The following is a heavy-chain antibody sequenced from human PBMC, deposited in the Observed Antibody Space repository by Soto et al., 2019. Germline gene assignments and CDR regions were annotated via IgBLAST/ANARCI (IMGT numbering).Heavy chain of an antibody. CDR2: IIPIFGTT. D-gene: IGHD3-22*01. Sequence: QVQLVQSGAEVKKPGSSVKVSCEASGGTFRNYGITWVRQAPGQGLEWMGGIIPIFGTTNYAQKFQGRVTITADESTNIAYMELSSLRSEDTAVYYCARDYYDSSGYPGYWGQGTLVTVSS. CDR1: GGTFRNYG. J-gene: IGHJ4*02. V-gene: IGHV1-69*01. CDR3: ARDYYDSSGYPGY.